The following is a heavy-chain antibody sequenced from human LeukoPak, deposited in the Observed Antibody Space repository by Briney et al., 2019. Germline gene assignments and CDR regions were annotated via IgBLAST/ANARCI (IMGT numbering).Heavy chain of an antibody. D-gene: IGHD3-3*01. CDR3: ARDFWSGYSMPSLDY. J-gene: IGHJ4*02. Sequence: GGSLRLSCAASGFTFSSYWMSWVRQAPGKGLEWVANIKQDGSEKYYVDSVKGRFTISRDNAKNSLYLQMNSLRAEDTAVYYCARDFWSGYSMPSLDYWGQGTLVTVSS. CDR2: IKQDGSEK. CDR1: GFTFSSYW. V-gene: IGHV3-7*01.